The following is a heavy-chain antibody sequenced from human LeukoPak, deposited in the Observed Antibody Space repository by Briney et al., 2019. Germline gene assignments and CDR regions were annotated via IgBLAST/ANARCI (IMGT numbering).Heavy chain of an antibody. Sequence: GGSLRLSCAASGFTFSTYSMNWVRQAPGKGLEWVSSISSSSSYIYYADSVKGRFTISRDNAKNSLYLQMNSLRAEDTAVYYCAREGATRGFDYWGQGTLVTVSS. J-gene: IGHJ4*02. CDR3: AREGATRGFDY. D-gene: IGHD1-26*01. CDR2: ISSSSSYI. CDR1: GFTFSTYS. V-gene: IGHV3-21*01.